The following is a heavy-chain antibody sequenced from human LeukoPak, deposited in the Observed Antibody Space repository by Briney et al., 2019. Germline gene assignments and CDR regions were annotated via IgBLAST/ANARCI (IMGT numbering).Heavy chain of an antibody. CDR2: ISSDGSST. CDR1: GFTFSTYW. J-gene: IGHJ4*02. Sequence: TGGSLRLSCAAPGFTFSTYWMHWVRQAPGKGLLWVSRISSDGSSTSYADSVKGRFTISRDNARNTLYLQMSSLRAEDTAVYYCARVPGGGATVSFDYWGQGTLVTVSS. D-gene: IGHD1-26*01. V-gene: IGHV3-74*01. CDR3: ARVPGGGATVSFDY.